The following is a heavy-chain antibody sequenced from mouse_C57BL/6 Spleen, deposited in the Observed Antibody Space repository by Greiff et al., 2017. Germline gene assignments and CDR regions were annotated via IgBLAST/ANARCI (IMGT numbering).Heavy chain of an antibody. V-gene: IGHV1-72*01. CDR3: ARLGEGDCDY. CDR2: IDPNSGGT. D-gene: IGHD4-1*01. CDR1: GYTFTSYW. Sequence: QVQLKEPGAELVKPGASVKLSCKASGYTFTSYWMHWVKQRPGRGLEWIGRIDPNSGGTKYNEKFKSKATLTVDKPSSTAYMQLSILTSEDSAVYYGARLGEGDCDYWGQGTTLTVSS. J-gene: IGHJ2*01.